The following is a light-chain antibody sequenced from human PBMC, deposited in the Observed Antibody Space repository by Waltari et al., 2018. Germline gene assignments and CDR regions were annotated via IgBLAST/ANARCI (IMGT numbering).Light chain of an antibody. J-gene: IGKJ2*01. CDR1: PSISRW. Sequence: DIQLTQSPSSLSASVGDRVTITCRASPSISRWLAWYQHQPGKAPRLLISEASTLESGVPSRFSGSGSESEFTLTISSLQPGDFATYYCQQFLNYPYTFGQGTKVEI. CDR3: QQFLNYPYT. V-gene: IGKV1-5*03. CDR2: EAS.